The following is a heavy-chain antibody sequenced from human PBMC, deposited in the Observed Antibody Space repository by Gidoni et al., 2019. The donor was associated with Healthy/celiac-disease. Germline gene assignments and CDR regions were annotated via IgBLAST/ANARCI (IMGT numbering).Heavy chain of an antibody. CDR3: AREDDYGDYFDY. CDR2: SYTSGST. J-gene: IGHJ4*02. V-gene: IGHV4-4*07. D-gene: IGHD3-16*01. CDR1: GSSISSYY. Sequence: QVQLQESGPGLVKPSETLSLTCTVSGSSISSYYWSWIRQPAGKGLEWIGRSYTSGSTHYNPSLKSRVTMSVDTSNNQFSLKLSSVTAADTAVYYCAREDDYGDYFDYWGQGTLVTVSS.